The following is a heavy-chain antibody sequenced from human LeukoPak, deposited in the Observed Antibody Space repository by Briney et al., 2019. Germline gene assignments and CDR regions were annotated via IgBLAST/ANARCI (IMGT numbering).Heavy chain of an antibody. D-gene: IGHD5-12*01. V-gene: IGHV3-21*01. CDR1: GFTFSSYS. Sequence: AGGSLRLSCAASGFTFSSYSMNWVRQAPGKGLEWVSSISSSSSYIYYADSVKGRFTISRDNAKNSLYLQMNSLRAEDTAVYYCARASDIVATEDYFDYWGQGTLVTVSS. CDR2: ISSSSSYI. J-gene: IGHJ4*02. CDR3: ARASDIVATEDYFDY.